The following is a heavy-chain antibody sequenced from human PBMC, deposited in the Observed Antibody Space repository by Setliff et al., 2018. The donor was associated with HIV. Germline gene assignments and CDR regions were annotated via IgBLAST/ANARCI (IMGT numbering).Heavy chain of an antibody. V-gene: IGHV1-2*02. J-gene: IGHJ3*02. D-gene: IGHD2-2*01. CDR3: ARDRGVYCISSSCYSPVDAFDI. CDR2: INPNTGGT. Sequence: ASVKVSCKSSGYTFTGHYIHWVRQAPGQGLEWMGWINPNTGGTNYAQKFQGRVTMTRDTSISTAYMELRRLRSDDTAMYYCARDRGVYCISSSCYSPVDAFDIWGQGTMVTVSS. CDR1: GYTFTGHY.